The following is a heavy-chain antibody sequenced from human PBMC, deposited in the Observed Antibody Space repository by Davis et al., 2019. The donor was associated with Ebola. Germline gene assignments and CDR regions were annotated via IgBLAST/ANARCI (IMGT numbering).Heavy chain of an antibody. D-gene: IGHD3-10*01. Sequence: SETLSLTCSVSGDSMRGFYWSWIRQTPEKGLEWIGYIYYTGRVDYNPPLQSRVTISLDTSESRFPLKLTSVTPADTAVYYCARGGQGVGSGRWLDPWGQGHRVVVSS. V-gene: IGHV4-59*01. CDR2: IYYTGRV. J-gene: IGHJ5*02. CDR3: ARGGQGVGSGRWLDP. CDR1: GDSMRGFY.